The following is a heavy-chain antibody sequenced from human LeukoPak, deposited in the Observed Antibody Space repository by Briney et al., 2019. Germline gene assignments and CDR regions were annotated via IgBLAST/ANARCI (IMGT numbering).Heavy chain of an antibody. J-gene: IGHJ4*02. CDR3: ASGQASSSWYEGSYFDY. CDR2: ISTYNGNT. D-gene: IGHD6-13*01. Sequence: ASVTVSCKASGYTFTRYGISWVRQAPGQGLEWMGWISTYNGNTNYAQKLQGRVTMTRDTSTSTAYMELRSLRSGDTAVYYCASGQASSSWYEGSYFDYWGQGTLVTVSS. CDR1: GYTFTRYG. V-gene: IGHV1-18*01.